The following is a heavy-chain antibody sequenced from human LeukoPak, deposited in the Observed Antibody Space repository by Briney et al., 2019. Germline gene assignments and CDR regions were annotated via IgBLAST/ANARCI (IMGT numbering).Heavy chain of an antibody. CDR1: GFTFSSYA. CDR2: ISGSGGST. V-gene: IGHV3-23*01. D-gene: IGHD3-9*01. Sequence: GASLRLSCAASGFTFSSYAMSWVRQASGKGLEWVSAISGSGGSTYYADSVKGRFTISRDNSKNTLYLQMNSLRAEDTAVYYCARRDILTEVFDYWGQGTLVTVSS. J-gene: IGHJ4*02. CDR3: ARRDILTEVFDY.